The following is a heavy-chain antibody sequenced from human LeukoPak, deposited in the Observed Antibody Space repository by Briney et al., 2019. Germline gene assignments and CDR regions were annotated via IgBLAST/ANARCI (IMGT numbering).Heavy chain of an antibody. J-gene: IGHJ4*02. CDR1: GFTFKNSN. CDR2: ITSGSNYI. CDR3: ARSLYSGYDLAY. D-gene: IGHD5-12*01. Sequence: GGSLRLSCAASGFTFKNSNMNWVRQAPGKGLEWVSSITSGSNYIYYADAVKGRFTISRDNAKNSLYLQLNSLRVEDTAVYYCARSLYSGYDLAYWGQGTLVTVSS. V-gene: IGHV3-21*01.